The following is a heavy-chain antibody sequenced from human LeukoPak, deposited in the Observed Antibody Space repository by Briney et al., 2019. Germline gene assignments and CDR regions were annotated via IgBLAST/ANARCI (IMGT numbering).Heavy chain of an antibody. Sequence: GRSLRLSCAASGFTFSSYGMHWVRQAPGKGLEWVAVISYDGSNKYYADSVKGRFTISRDNSKNTLYLQMNSLRAEDTAVYYCAKTPDIVVVTAITGSFDYWGQGTLVTVSS. CDR1: GFTFSSYG. CDR3: AKTPDIVVVTAITGSFDY. D-gene: IGHD2-21*02. V-gene: IGHV3-30*18. CDR2: ISYDGSNK. J-gene: IGHJ4*02.